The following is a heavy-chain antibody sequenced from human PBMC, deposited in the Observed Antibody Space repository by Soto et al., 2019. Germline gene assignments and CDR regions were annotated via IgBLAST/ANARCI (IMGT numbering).Heavy chain of an antibody. CDR3: ARSTGGDACHF. CDR2: IHHSGST. J-gene: IGHJ3*01. D-gene: IGHD7-27*01. V-gene: IGHV4-4*02. Sequence: QVQLQESGPGLVKPSGTLSLTCAVSGGSLTSNDWWTWVRQPPGKGLEWVGQIHHSGSTFYNPSLRSRSTVSINVYAHHFSLHLDSLTAADPALYYCARSTGGDACHFWGKGTMVTVSS. CDR1: GGSLTSNDW.